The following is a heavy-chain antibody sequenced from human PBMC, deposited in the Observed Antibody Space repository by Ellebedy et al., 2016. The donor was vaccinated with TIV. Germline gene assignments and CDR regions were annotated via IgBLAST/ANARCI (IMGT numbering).Heavy chain of an antibody. CDR1: GFTFSGYW. CDR3: ARAGGDY. J-gene: IGHJ4*02. V-gene: IGHV3-7*01. D-gene: IGHD3-10*01. CDR2: IKEDGTEK. Sequence: PGGSLRLSCVDSGFTFSGYWMNWVRQAPGKGLEWVASIKEDGTEKHHVDSVKGRFTISRDNAKRSLYLQMNSLAVDDTAVYYCARAGGDYWGQGTPVTVST.